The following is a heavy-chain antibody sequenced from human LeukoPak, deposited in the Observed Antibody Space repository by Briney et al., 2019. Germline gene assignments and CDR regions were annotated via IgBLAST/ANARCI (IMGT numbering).Heavy chain of an antibody. V-gene: IGHV3-7*03. CDR3: ARVSMMYNWTDVDAFDI. CDR1: GFTFSNYW. Sequence: GGSLRLSCAASGFTFSNYWISWVRQAPGKGLEWVANIREDGSEKYYVDSVKGQFTISRDNAKNSLFLQMDSLRAEDTAVYYCARVSMMYNWTDVDAFDIWGQGTMVTVSS. CDR2: IREDGSEK. J-gene: IGHJ3*02. D-gene: IGHD1-20*01.